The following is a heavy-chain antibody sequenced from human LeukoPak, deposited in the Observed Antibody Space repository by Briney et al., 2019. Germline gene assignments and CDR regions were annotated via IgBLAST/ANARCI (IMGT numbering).Heavy chain of an antibody. Sequence: SQTLSLTCAVSGGSISSGGYSWSWIRQPPGKGLEWIGYIYHSGSTYYNPSLKSRVTISVDRSKNQFSLKLSPVTAADTAVYYCARGPGAVADYWGQEPWSPSPQ. CDR3: ARGPGAVADY. CDR2: IYHSGST. D-gene: IGHD6-19*01. J-gene: IGHJ4*01. CDR1: GGSISSGGYS. V-gene: IGHV4-30-2*01.